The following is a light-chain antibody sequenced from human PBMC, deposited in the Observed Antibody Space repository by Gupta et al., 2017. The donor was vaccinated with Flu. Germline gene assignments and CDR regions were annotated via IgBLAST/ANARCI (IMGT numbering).Light chain of an antibody. J-gene: IGKJ1*01. V-gene: IGKV1-12*01. CDR3: HQANTFPRT. CDR1: QDVHKW. Sequence: GDTVTITCRASQDVHKWVAWYQQKPGKAPKLLIYHTFSLQGGVPSRFSGSGAGTDFTLTISNLQPEDFATYHCHQANTFPRTFGQGTKVEI. CDR2: HTF.